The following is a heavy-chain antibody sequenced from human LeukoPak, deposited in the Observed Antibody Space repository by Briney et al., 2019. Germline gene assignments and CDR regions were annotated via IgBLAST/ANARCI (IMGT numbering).Heavy chain of an antibody. CDR3: ATSQIVGASLDAFDI. Sequence: GESLKISCKGSGYSFTSYWIGWVRQMPGKGLEWMGIIYPGDSDTRYSPSFQGQVTISADKSISTAYLQWSSLKALDTAMYYCATSQIVGASLDAFDIWGQGTMVTVSS. J-gene: IGHJ3*02. D-gene: IGHD2-21*01. V-gene: IGHV5-51*01. CDR1: GYSFTSYW. CDR2: IYPGDSDT.